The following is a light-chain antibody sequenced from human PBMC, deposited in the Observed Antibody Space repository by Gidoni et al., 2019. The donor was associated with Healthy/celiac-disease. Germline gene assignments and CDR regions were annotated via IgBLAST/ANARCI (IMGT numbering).Light chain of an antibody. CDR2: DDS. CDR3: QVWDSSSDHRWV. V-gene: IGLV3-21*02. Sequence: SYVLTQPSSVSVAPGQTARITCGGNNIGSKSVHGYQQKPGQAPVLVVYDDSDRPSGIPERFSGSNSANTATLTISRVEAGDEADYYCQVWDSSSDHRWVFGGGTKLTVL. CDR1: NIGSKS. J-gene: IGLJ3*02.